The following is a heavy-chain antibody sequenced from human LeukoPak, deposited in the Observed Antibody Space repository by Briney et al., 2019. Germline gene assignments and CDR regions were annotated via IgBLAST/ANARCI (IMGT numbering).Heavy chain of an antibody. CDR3: ARVQRELRWYYFDY. CDR2: IIWNGGSN. CDR1: GFTLEDYG. J-gene: IGHJ4*02. V-gene: IGHV3-20*03. D-gene: IGHD1-1*01. Sequence: GSLRLSFSAPGFTLEDYGISTGPQTTAKGLGRVSGIIWNGGSNGYEDYVKGRFTISRDNAKNYLYLQMNSLRVEDTAVYYCARVQRELRWYYFDYWGQGTLVTVSS.